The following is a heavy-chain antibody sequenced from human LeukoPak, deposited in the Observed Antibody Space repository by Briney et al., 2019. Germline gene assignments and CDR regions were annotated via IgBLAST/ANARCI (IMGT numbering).Heavy chain of an antibody. J-gene: IGHJ4*02. Sequence: AGGSLRLSCAASGFSVTSNYMSWVRQAPGKGLEWVSVIYSGGSTYYADSVKGRFTISRDNSKNTLYLQMNSLRAEDAAVYYCASTRGEGYWGQGTLVTVSS. D-gene: IGHD3-10*01. CDR2: IYSGGST. CDR1: GFSVTSNY. V-gene: IGHV3-53*01. CDR3: ASTRGEGY.